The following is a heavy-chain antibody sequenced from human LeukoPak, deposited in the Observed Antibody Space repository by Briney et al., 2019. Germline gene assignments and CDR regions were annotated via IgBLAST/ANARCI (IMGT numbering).Heavy chain of an antibody. CDR3: ARLRRNSDRSGFYYYYHT. Sequence: PGGSLRLSCAPSGFTVSSNYMSWVRQAPGKGLEWVSVIYSGGDTFYADSVKGRFTISRDNAENSLWLQMHGLSDEASAVYYCARLRRNSDRSGFYYYYHTWGPGTLVTVSS. CDR2: IYSGGDT. V-gene: IGHV3-53*01. D-gene: IGHD3-22*01. J-gene: IGHJ5*02. CDR1: GFTVSSNY.